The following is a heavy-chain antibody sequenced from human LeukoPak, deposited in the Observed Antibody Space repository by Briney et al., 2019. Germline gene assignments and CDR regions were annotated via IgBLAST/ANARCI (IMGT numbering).Heavy chain of an antibody. CDR1: GGTFSSYA. CDR3: ARDEVVVTLGAFDI. D-gene: IGHD3-22*01. V-gene: IGHV1-69*05. CDR2: IIPIFGTA. J-gene: IGHJ3*02. Sequence: SVKVSCKASGGTFSSYAISWVRQAPGQGLEWMGRIIPIFGTANYAQKFQGRVTITTDESTSTAYMALSSLRSEDTAVYYCARDEVVVTLGAFDIWGQGTMVTVSS.